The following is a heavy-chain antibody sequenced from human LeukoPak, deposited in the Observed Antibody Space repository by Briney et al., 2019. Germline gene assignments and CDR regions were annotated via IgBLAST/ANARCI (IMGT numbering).Heavy chain of an antibody. V-gene: IGHV1-2*02. CDR2: INPNSGGT. J-gene: IGHJ3*02. CDR3: ARVPDILTGDDAFDI. D-gene: IGHD3-9*01. CDR1: GYTFTGYY. Sequence: ASVKVSCKASGYTFTGYYMHWVRQAPGQGLEWMGWINPNSGGTNYAQKFQGRVTMTRDTSISTAYMELSRLRSDDTAVYYCARVPDILTGDDAFDIWGQGTMVTVSS.